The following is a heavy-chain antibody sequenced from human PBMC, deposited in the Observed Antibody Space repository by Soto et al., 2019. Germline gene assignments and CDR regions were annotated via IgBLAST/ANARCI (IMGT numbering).Heavy chain of an antibody. D-gene: IGHD2-15*01. V-gene: IGHV4-59*01. J-gene: IGHJ4*02. CDR2: IYYSGST. Sequence: SETLSLTCTVSGGTISSYYWSWIRQPPGKGLEWIGYIYYSGSTNYNPSLKSRVTISVDTSKNQFSLKLSSVTAADTAVYYCARVGSWGYCSGGSCPLDYWGQGTLVTVSS. CDR1: GGTISSYY. CDR3: ARVGSWGYCSGGSCPLDY.